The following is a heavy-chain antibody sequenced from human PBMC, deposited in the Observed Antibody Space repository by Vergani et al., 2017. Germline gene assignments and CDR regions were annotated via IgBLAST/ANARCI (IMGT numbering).Heavy chain of an antibody. D-gene: IGHD3-10*01. CDR1: GFTFSSYW. J-gene: IGHJ5*02. CDR2: IKQDGSEK. V-gene: IGHV3-7*01. Sequence: EVQLVESGGGLVQPGGSLRLSCAASGFTFSSYWMSWVRQAPGKGLEWVANIKQDGSEKYYVDSVKGRVTISRDTSKNTLHLQINNLRVEDTAVYYCARGNYYGSGTYVDPWGQGTLVTVSS. CDR3: ARGNYYGSGTYVDP.